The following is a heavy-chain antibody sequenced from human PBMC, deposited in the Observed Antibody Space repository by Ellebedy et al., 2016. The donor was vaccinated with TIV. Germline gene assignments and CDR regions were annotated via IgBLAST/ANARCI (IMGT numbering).Heavy chain of an antibody. J-gene: IGHJ5*02. CDR1: GYTFTGYY. V-gene: IGHV1-2*02. D-gene: IGHD3-10*01. Sequence: AASVKVSCKASGYTFTGYYLHWVRQAPGKGREWMGWINPKSGGTNYAQNFQGRVTMTGDTSNNTPYMEVSRLRSDDTAVYYCARDHMVRGTGFDPWGQGTLVIVSS. CDR3: ARDHMVRGTGFDP. CDR2: INPKSGGT.